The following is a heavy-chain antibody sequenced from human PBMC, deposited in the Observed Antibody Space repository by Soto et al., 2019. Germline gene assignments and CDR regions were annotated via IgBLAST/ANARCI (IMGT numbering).Heavy chain of an antibody. D-gene: IGHD6-13*01. CDR1: GFTFSSYS. CDR3: ARDQSGWLQYSSSWYSNYYYYGMDV. CDR2: ISSSSYI. J-gene: IGHJ6*02. Sequence: GGSLRLSCAASGFTFSSYSMNWVRQAPGKGLEWVSSISSSSYIYYADSVKGRFTISRDNAKNSLYLQMNSLRAEDTAVYYCARDQSGWLQYSSSWYSNYYYYGMDVWGQGTTVTVSS. V-gene: IGHV3-21*01.